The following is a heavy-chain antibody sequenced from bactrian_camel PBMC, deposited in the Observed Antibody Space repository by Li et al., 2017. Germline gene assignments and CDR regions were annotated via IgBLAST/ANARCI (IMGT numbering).Heavy chain of an antibody. Sequence: HVQLVESGGGSVQAGGSLGLSCVASGYTFSSICMGWFRQHPGKEREGVATFDSDGTTSYADSVKGRFTISRDNAKNTLYLQMNSLKPEDTAMYVCAARGCWDSWSFGYWGQGTQVTVS. CDR3: AARGCWDSWSFGY. CDR1: GYTFSSIC. D-gene: IGHD6*01. CDR2: FDSDGTT. J-gene: IGHJ6*01. V-gene: IGHV3S53*01.